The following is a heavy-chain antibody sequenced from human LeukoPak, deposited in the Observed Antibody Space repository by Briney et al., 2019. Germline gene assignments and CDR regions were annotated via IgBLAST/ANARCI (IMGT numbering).Heavy chain of an antibody. Sequence: GGSLRLSCAASGFTFSNYWMHWVRQTPVRGLEWVSRIKSDGSSTTYADSVKGRFTVSRDNAKNTLYLQMNSLRAEDTAVYYCARVCQAATEYDAFDIWGQGTMVTVSS. J-gene: IGHJ3*02. CDR1: GFTFSNYW. V-gene: IGHV3-74*01. CDR2: IKSDGSST. D-gene: IGHD6-25*01. CDR3: ARVCQAATEYDAFDI.